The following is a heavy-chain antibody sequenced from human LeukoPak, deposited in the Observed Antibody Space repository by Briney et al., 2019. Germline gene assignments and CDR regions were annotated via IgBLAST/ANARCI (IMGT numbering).Heavy chain of an antibody. CDR2: INHSGGT. J-gene: IGHJ4*02. V-gene: IGHV4-34*01. CDR1: GGSFSGYY. D-gene: IGHD3-3*01. CDR3: ARVPGFGVVTDFDY. Sequence: SETLSLTCAVYGGSFSGYYWSWIRQPPGKGLEWIGEINHSGGTNYNPSLKSRVTISVDTSKNQFSLKLSSVTAADTAVYYCARVPGFGVVTDFDYWGQGTLVTVSS.